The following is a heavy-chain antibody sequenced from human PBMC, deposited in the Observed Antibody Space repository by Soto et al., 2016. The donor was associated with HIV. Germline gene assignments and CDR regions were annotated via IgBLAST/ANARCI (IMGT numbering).Heavy chain of an antibody. CDR3: AKDLLDYSANDY. D-gene: IGHD4-4*01. CDR2: ISDSGFSA. J-gene: IGHJ4*02. Sequence: EVQLLESGGGLVQPGGSLRLSCIASGFNFRGNAMNWVRQATGKGLEWVAGISDSGFSAHYADSVKGRFTISRDNSKNTLSLQMNTLRAEDTAIYYCAKDLLDYSANDYWGQGIPVTVSS. V-gene: IGHV3-23*01. CDR1: GFNFRGNA.